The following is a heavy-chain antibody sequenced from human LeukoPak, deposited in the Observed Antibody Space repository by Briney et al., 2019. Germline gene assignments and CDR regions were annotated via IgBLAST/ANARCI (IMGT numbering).Heavy chain of an antibody. CDR2: ISAYNGNT. J-gene: IGHJ6*03. CDR1: GYTFTSYG. CDR3: ARDLYCSGGSCYYYYYYMDV. Sequence: GASVKVSFKASGYTFTSYGISWVRQAPGRRLEWMGWISAYNGNTNYAQKLQGRVTMTTDTSTSTAYMELRRLRSDDTAVYYGARDLYCSGGSCYYYYYYMDVWGKGTTVTVSS. D-gene: IGHD2-15*01. V-gene: IGHV1-18*01.